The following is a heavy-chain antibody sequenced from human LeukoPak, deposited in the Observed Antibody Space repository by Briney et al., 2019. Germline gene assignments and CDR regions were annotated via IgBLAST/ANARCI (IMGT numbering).Heavy chain of an antibody. CDR3: ARMITGYSSSWYSDY. D-gene: IGHD6-13*01. CDR1: GGSFSGYY. V-gene: IGHV4-34*01. CDR2: INHSGST. Sequence: PSETLSLTCAVYGGSFSGYYWSWIRQPPGKGLEWIGEINHSGSTNYNPSLKSLVTISVDTSKNQFSLKLSSVTAADTAVYYCARMITGYSSSWYSDYWGQGTLVTVSS. J-gene: IGHJ4*02.